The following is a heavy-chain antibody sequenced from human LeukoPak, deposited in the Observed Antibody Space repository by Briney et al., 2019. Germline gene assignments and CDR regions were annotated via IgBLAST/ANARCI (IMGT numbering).Heavy chain of an antibody. D-gene: IGHD3-16*01. CDR3: ARDVGLGYYYYMDV. CDR2: IIPIFGTA. J-gene: IGHJ6*03. CDR1: GGTFSSYA. V-gene: IGHV1-69*06. Sequence: ASVKVSCKASGGTFSSYAISWVRQAPGQGLEWMGGIIPIFGTANYAQKFQDRVTITADKSTSTAYMELSSLRSEDTAVYYCARDVGLGYYYYMDVWGKGTTVTISS.